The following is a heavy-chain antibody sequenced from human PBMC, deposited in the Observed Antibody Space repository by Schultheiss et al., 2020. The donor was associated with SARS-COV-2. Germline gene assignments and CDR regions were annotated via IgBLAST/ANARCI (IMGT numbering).Heavy chain of an antibody. J-gene: IGHJ4*02. D-gene: IGHD3-3*01. V-gene: IGHV3-23*01. CDR3: AKDQHYDFWSGYYVGGD. Sequence: GGSLRLSCAASGFTFSSYAMSWVRQAPGKGLEWVSAISGSGGSTYYADSVKGRFTISRDNSKNTLYLQMNSLRAEDTAVYYCAKDQHYDFWSGYYVGGDWGQGTLVTVSS. CDR1: GFTFSSYA. CDR2: ISGSGGST.